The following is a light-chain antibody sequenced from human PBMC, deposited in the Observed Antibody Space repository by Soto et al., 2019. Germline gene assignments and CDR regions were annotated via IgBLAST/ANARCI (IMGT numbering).Light chain of an antibody. CDR1: QSVSSN. Sequence: EIVMTQSPATLSVSPGERATLSCRASQSVSSNLAWYQQKPGQAPRLLIHDASTRATGIPARFSGSGSGTKFTLTTISLQSEDFAVYYCQQYNNRPPWTFGQGTKVEIK. CDR3: QQYNNRPPWT. V-gene: IGKV3-15*01. J-gene: IGKJ1*01. CDR2: DAS.